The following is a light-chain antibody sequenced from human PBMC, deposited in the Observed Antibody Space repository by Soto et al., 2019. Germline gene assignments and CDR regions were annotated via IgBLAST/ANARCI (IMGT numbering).Light chain of an antibody. CDR1: QSISSY. J-gene: IGKJ4*01. CDR3: QHRSN. Sequence: EIVLTQSPATLSLFPGERATLSCRASQSISSYFAWYQQKPGQAPRLLMYAASNRATGIPARFSGSGSGTDFTLTISSLEPEDFAVYYCQHRSNFGGGTKVEIK. V-gene: IGKV3-11*01. CDR2: AAS.